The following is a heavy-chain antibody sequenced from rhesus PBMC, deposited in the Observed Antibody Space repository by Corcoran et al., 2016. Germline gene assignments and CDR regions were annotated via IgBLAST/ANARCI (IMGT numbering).Heavy chain of an antibody. CDR1: SGSIAGKF. D-gene: IGHD3-9*01. Sequence: QVQLQESGPGLVKPSETLSLTCAVSSGSIAGKFWTWIRTSPGTGLDWIGYIYGVNGVTSYNPSLKIRVTISMDTSNKQFSLTLTSVTAADTAVYFCARLITVAYGDWRFDVWGPGVLVTVSS. CDR2: IYGVNGVT. J-gene: IGHJ5-1*01. V-gene: IGHV4-106*01. CDR3: ARLITVAYGDWRFDV.